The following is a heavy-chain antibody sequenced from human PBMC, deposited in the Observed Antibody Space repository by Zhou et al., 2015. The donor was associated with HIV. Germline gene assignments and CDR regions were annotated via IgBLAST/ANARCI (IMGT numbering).Heavy chain of an antibody. D-gene: IGHD6-13*01. CDR2: IIPILGIA. Sequence: QVQLVQSGAEVKKPGSSVQVSCKASGGSFTTYTINWVRQAPGQGLEWMGRIIPILGIANYAQKFQGRVTITADKSTSTAYMELSSLRSEDTAVYYCAITQQLVQNWFDPWGQGTLVTVSS. V-gene: IGHV1-69*02. CDR1: GGSFTTYT. CDR3: AITQQLVQNWFDP. J-gene: IGHJ5*02.